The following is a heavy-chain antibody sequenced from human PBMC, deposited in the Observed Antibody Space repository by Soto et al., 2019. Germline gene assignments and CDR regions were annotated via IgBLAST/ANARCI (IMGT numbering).Heavy chain of an antibody. Sequence: GGSLRLSCAASGFTFSSYGMHWVRQAPGKGLEWVAVIWYDGSNKYYADSVKGRFTISRDNSKNTLYLQMNSLRAEDTAVYYCARWIRTRTTGTIYYYYGIDAWGQGTTVTVSS. CDR3: ARWIRTRTTGTIYYYYGIDA. CDR1: GFTFSSYG. D-gene: IGHD4-17*01. J-gene: IGHJ6*02. CDR2: IWYDGSNK. V-gene: IGHV3-33*01.